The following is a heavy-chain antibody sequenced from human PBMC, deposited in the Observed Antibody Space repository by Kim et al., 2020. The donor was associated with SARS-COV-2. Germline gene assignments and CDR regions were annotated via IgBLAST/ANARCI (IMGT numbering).Heavy chain of an antibody. CDR1: GFMFNSYS. CDR3: ARDSGYSPGLNWFDS. D-gene: IGHD5-12*01. Sequence: GGSLRLSCAASGFMFNSYSMNWVRQAPGKGLEWVAYIGSSGRNALYSADSVKGRFTVSRDNANNSLFLQMTSLTAEDTAVYFCARDSGYSPGLNWFDSWGQGTLVTVSS. CDR2: IGSSGRNAL. J-gene: IGHJ5*01. V-gene: IGHV3-48*04.